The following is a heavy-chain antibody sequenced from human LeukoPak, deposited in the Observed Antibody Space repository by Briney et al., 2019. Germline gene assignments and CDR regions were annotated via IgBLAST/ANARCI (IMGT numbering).Heavy chain of an antibody. Sequence: SETLSLTCTVSGGSISSGGYYWSWIRQHPGKGLGWIGYIYYSESTYYNPSLKSRVTISVDTSKNQFSLKLSSVTAADTAVYYCARGLLFSWFDPWGQGTLVTVSS. D-gene: IGHD2-21*02. V-gene: IGHV4-31*03. CDR3: ARGLLFSWFDP. CDR1: GGSISSGGYY. CDR2: IYYSEST. J-gene: IGHJ5*02.